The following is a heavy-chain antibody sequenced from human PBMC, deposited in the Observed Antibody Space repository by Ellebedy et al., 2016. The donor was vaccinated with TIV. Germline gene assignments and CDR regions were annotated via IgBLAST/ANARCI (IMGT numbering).Heavy chain of an antibody. J-gene: IGHJ3*01. CDR1: GFGITDNF. V-gene: IGHV3-66*01. CDR3: ARDHYDFWTGLDSSDV. Sequence: GGSLRLSCAASGFGITDNFMSWARQAPGRGPEWVSLTYSDGTTHYAESVKGRFSISRDTSKNTLYLQMNSLRREDTALYYCARDHYDFWTGLDSSDVWGQGTLVTVSS. D-gene: IGHD3-3*01. CDR2: TYSDGTT.